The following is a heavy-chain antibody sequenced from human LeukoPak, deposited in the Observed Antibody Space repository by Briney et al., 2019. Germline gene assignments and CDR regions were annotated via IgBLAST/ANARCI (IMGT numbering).Heavy chain of an antibody. CDR1: GYNFTTYW. CDR3: ARSYYYGSGSYFPS. J-gene: IGHJ5*02. D-gene: IGHD3-10*01. Sequence: GEPLKISCKGSGYNFTTYWIAWVRQMPGKGLEWMGIIYPGDSDTRYSPSFQGQVTISADKSISTAYLQWSSLKASDTAMYYCARSYYYGSGSYFPSWGQGTLVTVSS. CDR2: IYPGDSDT. V-gene: IGHV5-51*01.